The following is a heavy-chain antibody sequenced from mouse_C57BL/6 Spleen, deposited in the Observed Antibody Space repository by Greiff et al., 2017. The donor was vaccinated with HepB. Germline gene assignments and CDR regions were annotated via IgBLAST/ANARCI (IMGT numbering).Heavy chain of an antibody. J-gene: IGHJ4*01. CDR3: ARPMSTTNYYAMDY. V-gene: IGHV5-6*01. Sequence: EVKLVESGGDLVKPGGSLKLSCAASGFTFSSYGMSWVRQTPDKRLEWVATISSGGSYTYYPDSVKGRFTISRDNAKNTLYLQMSSLKSEDTAMYYCARPMSTTNYYAMDYWGQGTSVTVSS. D-gene: IGHD2-4*01. CDR2: ISSGGSYT. CDR1: GFTFSSYG.